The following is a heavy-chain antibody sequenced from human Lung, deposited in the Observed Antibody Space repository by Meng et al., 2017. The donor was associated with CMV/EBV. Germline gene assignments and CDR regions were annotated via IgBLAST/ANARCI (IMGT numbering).Heavy chain of an antibody. Sequence: AXVXVSXXASGYTLTNYYIHWVRQAPGQGLEWMGIINPSDNTTIYAQKFQGRVTMTRDTSTSTVYMELSSLRSDDTALYYCARDLGYSSSWYFQYYFDCWGQGXLVXVSS. CDR1: GYTLTNYY. J-gene: IGHJ4*02. V-gene: IGHV1-46*01. CDR3: ARDLGYSSSWYFQYYFDC. D-gene: IGHD6-13*01. CDR2: INPSDNTT.